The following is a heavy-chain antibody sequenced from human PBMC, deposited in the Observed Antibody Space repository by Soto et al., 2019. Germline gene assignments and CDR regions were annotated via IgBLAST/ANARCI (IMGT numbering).Heavy chain of an antibody. CDR3: ATGEYYYDSSGYYYC. J-gene: IGHJ4*02. CDR2: ISSSSSTI. CDR1: GFTFSTYS. V-gene: IGHV3-48*01. Sequence: PGGSLRLSCAASGFTFSTYSMNWVRQAPGKGLEWVSYISSSSSTIFYTDSVKGRFTVSRDNAKNSLYLQMNSLRAEDTAVYYCATGEYYYDSSGYYYCWGQGTLVTVSS. D-gene: IGHD3-22*01.